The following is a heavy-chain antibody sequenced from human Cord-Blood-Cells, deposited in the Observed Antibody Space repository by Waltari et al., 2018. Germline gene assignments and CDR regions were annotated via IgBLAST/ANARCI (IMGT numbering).Heavy chain of an antibody. CDR2: INPNHGCT. D-gene: IGHD2-2*01. Sequence: QVQLVQSGAEVKKPGASVKVSCKASGYTFTGYYMHWVRQSPVQGLECMGWINPNHGCTNYAQKFQGRVTMNRDPSISTAYMGLSRLRSDDTAVYYCARPLGFCSSTSCYDAFDIWGQGTIVTGSS. J-gene: IGHJ3*02. V-gene: IGHV1-2*02. CDR1: GYTFTGYY. CDR3: ARPLGFCSSTSCYDAFDI.